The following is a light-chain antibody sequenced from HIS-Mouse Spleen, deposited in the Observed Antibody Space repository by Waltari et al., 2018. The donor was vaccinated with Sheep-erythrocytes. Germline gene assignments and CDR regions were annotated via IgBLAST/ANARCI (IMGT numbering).Light chain of an antibody. CDR1: SSDVGGYNS. Sequence: QSALTQPRSVSGSPGQSVTLSCTGTSSDVGGYNSVSWYQQHPGKAPKLMIYEFSKRPSGVPDRFSGSKSGNTASLTISGLQAEDEADYYCCSYAGSYNHVFATGTKVTVL. CDR3: CSYAGSYNHV. CDR2: EFS. V-gene: IGLV2-11*01. J-gene: IGLJ1*01.